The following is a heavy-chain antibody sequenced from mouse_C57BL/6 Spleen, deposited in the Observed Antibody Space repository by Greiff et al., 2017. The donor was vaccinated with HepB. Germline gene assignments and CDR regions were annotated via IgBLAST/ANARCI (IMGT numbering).Heavy chain of an antibody. CDR2: ISSGSSTI. V-gene: IGHV5-17*01. J-gene: IGHJ2*01. CDR3: ARRREFITTFFDY. CDR1: GFTFSDYG. Sequence: EVKLVESGGGLVKPGGSLKLSCAASGFTFSDYGMHWVRQAPEKGLEWVAYISSGSSTIYYADTVKGRFTISRDTAKNTLFLQMTRLRSEDTAMYYCARRREFITTFFDYWGQGTTLTVSS. D-gene: IGHD1-1*01.